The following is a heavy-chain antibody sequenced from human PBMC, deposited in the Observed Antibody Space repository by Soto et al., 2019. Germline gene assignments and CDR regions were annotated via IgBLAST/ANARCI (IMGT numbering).Heavy chain of an antibody. CDR2: ISLTGSVI. J-gene: IGHJ3*01. Sequence: QVQLVESGGALVKPGGSLRLSCAASGFIFSGHYMTWIRQAPGKGLEWIAYISLTGSVIHYADSVKGRFTISRDNGKNTLYRQMDSLRAEDSAVYYCLRRSGFEYFVAFDVSGPGTVVTVSS. CDR3: LRRSGFEYFVAFDV. D-gene: IGHD6-19*01. CDR1: GFIFSGHY. V-gene: IGHV3-11*01.